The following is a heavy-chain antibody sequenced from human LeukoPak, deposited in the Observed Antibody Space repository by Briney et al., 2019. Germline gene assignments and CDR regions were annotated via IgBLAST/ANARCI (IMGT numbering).Heavy chain of an antibody. V-gene: IGHV3-7*01. J-gene: IGHJ6*02. CDR2: IKQDETEI. CDR3: AGGVHYYYYGMDV. CDR1: GFSFRNTW. Sequence: PGGSLRLSCTTSGFSFRNTWMSWVRQAPGKGLEWVANIKQDETEIYYADSMKGRFTISRDNAKRSLYLQMSNLRVEDTAVYYCAGGVHYYYYGMDVWGQGTTVTVSS.